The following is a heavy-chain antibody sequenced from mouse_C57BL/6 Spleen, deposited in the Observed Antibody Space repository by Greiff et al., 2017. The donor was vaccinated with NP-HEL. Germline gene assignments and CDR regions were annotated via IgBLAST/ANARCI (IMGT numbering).Heavy chain of an antibody. CDR3: ARSITTVVAKRDYYAMDY. D-gene: IGHD1-1*01. V-gene: IGHV1-53*01. Sequence: VQLQQPGTELVKPGASVKLSCKASGYTFTSYWMHWVKQRPGQGLEWIGNINPSNGGTNYNEKFKSKATLTVDKSSSTAYMQLSSLTSEDSAVYYCARSITTVVAKRDYYAMDYWGQGTSVTVSS. CDR2: INPSNGGT. CDR1: GYTFTSYW. J-gene: IGHJ4*01.